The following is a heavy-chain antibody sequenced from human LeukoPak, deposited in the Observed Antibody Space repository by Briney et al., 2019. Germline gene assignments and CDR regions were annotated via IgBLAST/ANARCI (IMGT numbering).Heavy chain of an antibody. CDR3: ARRNYDSSGHYSDAFDI. V-gene: IGHV4-34*01. CDR2: INHSGST. J-gene: IGHJ3*02. D-gene: IGHD3-22*01. Sequence: SETLSLTCAVYGGSFSGYYWSWIRQPPGKGLEWIGEINHSGSTNYNPSLKSRVTISVDTSKNQFSLKLSSVTAADTAVYYCARRNYDSSGHYSDAFDIWGQGTKVTVSS. CDR1: GGSFSGYY.